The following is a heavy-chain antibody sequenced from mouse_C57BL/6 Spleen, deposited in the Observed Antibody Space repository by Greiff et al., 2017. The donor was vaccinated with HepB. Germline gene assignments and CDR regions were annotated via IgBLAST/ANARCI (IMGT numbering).Heavy chain of an antibody. CDR1: GFSLTSYG. J-gene: IGHJ4*01. D-gene: IGHD1-1*01. CDR2: IWSDGST. V-gene: IGHV2-6-1*01. Sequence: QVQLQQSGPGLVAPSQSLSITCTVSGFSLTSYGVHWVRQPPGKGLEWLVVIWSDGSTTYNSALKSRLSISKDNSKSQVFLKMNSLQTDDTAMYYCARQDYGSSYLGAMDYWGQGTSVTVSS. CDR3: ARQDYGSSYLGAMDY.